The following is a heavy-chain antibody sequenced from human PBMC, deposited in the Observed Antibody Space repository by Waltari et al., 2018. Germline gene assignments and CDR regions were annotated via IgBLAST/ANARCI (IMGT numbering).Heavy chain of an antibody. CDR3: ARDLMGYYYYMDV. V-gene: IGHV4-39*07. CDR2: IYYSGST. Sequence: QLQLQESGPGLVKPSETLSLTCTVPGGSISSSSYYWGWIRQPPGKGLEWIGSIYYSGSTYYNPSLKSRVTISVDTSKNQFSLKLSSVTAADTAVYYCARDLMGYYYYMDVWGKGTTVTISS. CDR1: GGSISSSSYY. J-gene: IGHJ6*03. D-gene: IGHD3-10*01.